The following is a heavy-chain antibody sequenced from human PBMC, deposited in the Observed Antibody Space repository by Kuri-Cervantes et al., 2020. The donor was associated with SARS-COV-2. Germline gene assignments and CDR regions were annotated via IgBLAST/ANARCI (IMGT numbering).Heavy chain of an antibody. D-gene: IGHD2/OR15-2a*01. CDR1: GFIFSDYA. V-gene: IGHV3-23*01. CDR2: ISGSGVGT. Sequence: GGSLRLSCEASGFIFSDYAIDWVRQAPGKGLEWVSSISGSGVGTYYADSVKGRFTISRDNSKNTLYLQMSSLRAEDSALYYCAKVGLSFDYWGQGTLVTVSS. CDR3: AKVGLSFDY. J-gene: IGHJ4*02.